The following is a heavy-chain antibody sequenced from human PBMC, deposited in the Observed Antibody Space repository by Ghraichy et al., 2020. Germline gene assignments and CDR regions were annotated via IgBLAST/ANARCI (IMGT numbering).Heavy chain of an antibody. CDR2: INHSGST. CDR3: ARASGYCSGGSCYSRIIYYGMDV. Sequence: SETLSLTCAVYGGSFSGYYWSWIRQPPGKGLEWIGEINHSGSTNYNPSLKSRVTISVDTSKNQFSLKLSSVTAADTAVYYCARASGYCSGGSCYSRIIYYGMDVWGQGTTVTVSS. J-gene: IGHJ6*02. D-gene: IGHD2-15*01. CDR1: GGSFSGYY. V-gene: IGHV4-34*01.